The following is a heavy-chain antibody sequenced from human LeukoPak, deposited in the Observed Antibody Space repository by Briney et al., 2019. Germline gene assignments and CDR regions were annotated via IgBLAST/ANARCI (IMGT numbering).Heavy chain of an antibody. CDR1: GFTFSSYE. Sequence: GGSLRLSCAASGFTFSSYEMNWVRQAPGKRPEWVSYISNSGSILYYADSVKGRFTISRDNAKNSLYLQMNSLRAEDTAVYYCAKIPQVGIFAVPNFDYWGQGTLVTVS. V-gene: IGHV3-48*03. CDR3: AKIPQVGIFAVPNFDY. D-gene: IGHD3-3*01. CDR2: ISNSGSIL. J-gene: IGHJ4*02.